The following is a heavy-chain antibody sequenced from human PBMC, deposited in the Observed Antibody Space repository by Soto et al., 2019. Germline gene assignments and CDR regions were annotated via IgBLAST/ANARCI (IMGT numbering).Heavy chain of an antibody. CDR2: INHSGGT. D-gene: IGHD3-10*01. CDR3: ARVTKKRLLWFGEPSNWFDP. V-gene: IGHV4-34*01. CDR1: GGSFSGYY. Sequence: QVQLQQWGAGLLKPSETLSLTCAVYGGSFSGYYWSWIRQPPGKGLEWIGEINHSGGTNYNPSLKSRVTISVDTSKNQFSRKLSAVTAADTAVYYCARVTKKRLLWFGEPSNWFDPWGQGTLVTVSS. J-gene: IGHJ5*02.